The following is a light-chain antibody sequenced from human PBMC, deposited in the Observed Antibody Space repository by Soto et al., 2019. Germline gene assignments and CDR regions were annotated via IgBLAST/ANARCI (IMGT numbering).Light chain of an antibody. Sequence: QSALTQPASVSGSPGQSITIPCTGTSSDIGTYNYVSWYQQHPGQAPKLMIYDVSNRPSGVSDRFSGSKSGNTASLTISGLQAEDEADYYCYSCSRSSGTRYVFGTGTKVTVL. J-gene: IGLJ1*01. V-gene: IGLV2-14*03. CDR1: SSDIGTYNY. CDR3: YSCSRSSGTRYV. CDR2: DVS.